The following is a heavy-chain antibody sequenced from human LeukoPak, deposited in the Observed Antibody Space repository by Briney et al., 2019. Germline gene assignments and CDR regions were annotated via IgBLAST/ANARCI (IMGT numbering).Heavy chain of an antibody. CDR1: GFTVSSNY. J-gene: IGHJ4*02. V-gene: IGHV3-11*04. Sequence: GGSLRLSCAGSGFTVSSNYMSWVRQAPGKGLEWVSYISGSGSTIYYADSVKGRFTISRDNAKDSLYLQMNSLRAEDTAVYYCARVRSGYSHENYFDYWGQGTLVTVSS. CDR2: ISGSGSTI. D-gene: IGHD5-18*01. CDR3: ARVRSGYSHENYFDY.